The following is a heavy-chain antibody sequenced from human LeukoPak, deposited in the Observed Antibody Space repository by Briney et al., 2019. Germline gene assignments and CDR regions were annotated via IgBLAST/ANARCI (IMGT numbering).Heavy chain of an antibody. V-gene: IGHV1-69*04. Sequence: GASVKVSCKASGGTFSIYAIIWVRQAPGQGLEWMGRIIPILGIANYAQKFQGRVTITADKSTSTAYMELSSLRSEDPAVYYCARDIAAAGVEYWGQGTLVTVSS. CDR1: GGTFSIYA. CDR3: ARDIAAAGVEY. D-gene: IGHD6-13*01. J-gene: IGHJ4*02. CDR2: IIPILGIA.